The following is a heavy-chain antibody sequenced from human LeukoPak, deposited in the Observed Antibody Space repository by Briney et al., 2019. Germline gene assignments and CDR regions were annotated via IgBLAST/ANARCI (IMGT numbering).Heavy chain of an antibody. Sequence: GWALPLSCPASRFRLGSSAMRWLGQAPAKGPAWVSTFSRSGPDTYYSDSVKGRFTIFRDNSKNTLYLQMNSLRAEDTAVYYCAKGSLGSWYYFDYWGQGTLVTVSS. CDR3: AKGSLGSWYYFDY. CDR2: FSRSGPDT. D-gene: IGHD6-13*01. CDR1: RFRLGSSA. J-gene: IGHJ4*02. V-gene: IGHV3-23*01.